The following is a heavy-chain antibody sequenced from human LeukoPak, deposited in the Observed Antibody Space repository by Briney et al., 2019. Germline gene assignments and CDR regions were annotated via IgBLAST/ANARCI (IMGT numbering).Heavy chain of an antibody. CDR3: AKDVYRGSYFKGYFDY. V-gene: IGHV3-9*01. CDR1: GFTFDDYA. Sequence: GGSLRLSCAASGFTFDDYAMHWVRQAPGKGLEWVSGISWNSGSIGYADSVKGRFTISRDNAKNSLYLQMNSLRAEDTALYYCAKDVYRGSYFKGYFDYWGQGTLVTVSS. CDR2: ISWNSGSI. D-gene: IGHD1-26*01. J-gene: IGHJ4*02.